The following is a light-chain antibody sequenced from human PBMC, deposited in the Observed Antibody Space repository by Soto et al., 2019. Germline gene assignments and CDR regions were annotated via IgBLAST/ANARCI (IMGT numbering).Light chain of an antibody. Sequence: DIPMTQSPSTLSASVGDRVTITCRASQSVSSWLAWYQQKPGKAPKLLIYKASNLESGVPSRFSGSGSGTDFTLTISSLQPDDFASYYCQQYYSYSTFGQGTKVEIK. CDR1: QSVSSW. J-gene: IGKJ1*01. CDR3: QQYYSYST. CDR2: KAS. V-gene: IGKV1-5*03.